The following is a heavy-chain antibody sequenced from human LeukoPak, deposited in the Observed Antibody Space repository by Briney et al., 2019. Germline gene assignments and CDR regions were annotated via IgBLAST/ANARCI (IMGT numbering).Heavy chain of an antibody. J-gene: IGHJ5*02. CDR1: GYTFNTYG. V-gene: IGHV1-24*01. Sequence: ASVKVSCKASGYTFNTYGISWVRQAPGKGLEWMGGFDPEDGETIYAQKFQGRVTMTEDTSTDTAYMELSSLRSEDTAVYYCATGGELPNNWFDPWGQGTLVTVSS. D-gene: IGHD1-26*01. CDR3: ATGGELPNNWFDP. CDR2: FDPEDGET.